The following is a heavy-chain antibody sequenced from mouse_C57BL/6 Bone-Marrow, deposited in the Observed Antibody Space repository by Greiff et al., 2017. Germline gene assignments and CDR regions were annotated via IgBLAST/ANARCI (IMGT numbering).Heavy chain of an antibody. D-gene: IGHD1-1*01. Sequence: VQLQQPGAELVMPGASVKLSCKASGYTFTSYWMHWVKQRPGQGLEWIGEIDPSASYTNYNQTFQGKSTLTVDTSSSTASMQLSSLTSEDSAVYYCARSGHYYGSSYGYFDVWGTGTTVTVSS. V-gene: IGHV1-69*01. CDR2: IDPSASYT. CDR3: ARSGHYYGSSYGYFDV. CDR1: GYTFTSYW. J-gene: IGHJ1*03.